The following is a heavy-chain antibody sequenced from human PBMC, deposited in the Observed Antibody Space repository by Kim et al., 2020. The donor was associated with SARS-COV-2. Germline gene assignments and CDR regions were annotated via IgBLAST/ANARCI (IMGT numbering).Heavy chain of an antibody. Sequence: RYSPSLNSRLNLTKDTSKNQAVLTMTNMDPVDTATYYCAHWLGGFYAYFDCWGQGTLVTVSS. J-gene: IGHJ4*02. D-gene: IGHD3-22*01. CDR3: AHWLGGFYAYFDC. V-gene: IGHV2-5*01.